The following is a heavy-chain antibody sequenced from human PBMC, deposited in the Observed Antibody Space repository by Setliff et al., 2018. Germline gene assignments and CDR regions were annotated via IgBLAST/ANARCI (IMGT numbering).Heavy chain of an antibody. Sequence: ASVKVSCKSSGYTFAGYYMHWVRQAPGQGLEWMGWINPNSGGANYAQKFQGRVTMTRDTSISTGYMELSRLRSDDTAVYYCARDVNRWFGEFAFDIWGQGTMVTVS. J-gene: IGHJ3*02. CDR1: GYTFAGYY. CDR3: ARDVNRWFGEFAFDI. V-gene: IGHV1-2*02. D-gene: IGHD3-10*01. CDR2: INPNSGGA.